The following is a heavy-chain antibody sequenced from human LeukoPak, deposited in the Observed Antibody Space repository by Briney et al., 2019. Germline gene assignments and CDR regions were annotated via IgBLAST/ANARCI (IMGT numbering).Heavy chain of an antibody. V-gene: IGHV1-58*02. CDR2: IIVGSGNT. CDR1: GFTFSSSA. CDR3: AASPDYYDSSGYSYYFDY. Sequence: SVKLSCKASGFTFSSSAMQWVRQARGQGLEWIGWIIVGSGNTNYAETFKGRVTITRDMSKSTPYMELSSLRTEDTAVYYWAASPDYYDSSGYSYYFDYWGQGTLVTVSS. D-gene: IGHD3-22*01. J-gene: IGHJ4*02.